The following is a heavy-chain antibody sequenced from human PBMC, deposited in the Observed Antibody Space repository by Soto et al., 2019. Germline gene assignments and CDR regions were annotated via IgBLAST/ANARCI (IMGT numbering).Heavy chain of an antibody. CDR2: IFPGDSDT. CDR3: AAGYTTGPDAFDI. D-gene: IGHD6-13*01. Sequence: ASLKISGKGSGYNFANYWIGWVRQMPGKGLEWMGMIFPGDSDTKNSPSLQGQITMSVDKSDSSAYLQWRSLKASDTAMYYCAAGYTTGPDAFDIWGQGTMVTVSS. CDR1: GYNFANYW. J-gene: IGHJ3*02. V-gene: IGHV5-51*01.